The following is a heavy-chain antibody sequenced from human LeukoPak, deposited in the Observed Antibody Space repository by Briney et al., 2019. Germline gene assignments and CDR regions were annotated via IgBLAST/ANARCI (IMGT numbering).Heavy chain of an antibody. CDR2: IYSGGST. CDR1: GFTVSSNY. J-gene: IGHJ4*02. D-gene: IGHD3-22*01. CDR3: ARERYYYDSSGYYSYYFDY. Sequence: GGSLRLSCAASGFTVSSNYMSWVRQAPGKGLEWVSVIYSGGSTYYADSVKGRFTISRDNSKNTLYLQMNSLRAEDTAVYYCARERYYYDSSGYYSYYFDYWGQGTLVTVPS. V-gene: IGHV3-53*01.